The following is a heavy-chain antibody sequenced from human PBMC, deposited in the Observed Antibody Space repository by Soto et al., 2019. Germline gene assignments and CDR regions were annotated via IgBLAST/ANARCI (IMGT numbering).Heavy chain of an antibody. CDR1: GFTFSSYE. V-gene: IGHV3-48*03. J-gene: IGHJ6*02. CDR3: ALPYYYDTVDV. D-gene: IGHD3-22*01. CDR2: ISSSGSTI. Sequence: GGSLRLSCAASGFTFSSYEMNWVRQAPGKGLEWVSYISSSGSTIYYADSVKGRFTISRDNAKNSLYLQMNSLRAEDTAVYYCALPYYYDTVDVWGQGTTVTVSS.